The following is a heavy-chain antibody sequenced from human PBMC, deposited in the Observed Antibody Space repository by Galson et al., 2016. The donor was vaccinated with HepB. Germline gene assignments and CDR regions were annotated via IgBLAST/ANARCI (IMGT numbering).Heavy chain of an antibody. CDR1: GYTFTDYY. CDR3: ARDMGDTALVRYNYYGMDV. CDR2: INPNSGGT. D-gene: IGHD5-18*01. Sequence: SVKVSCKASGYTFTDYYIHWVRQAPGQGLEWMGWINPNSGGTYYAQKFQGWVTMTRDTSISTAYMELNRLRSDDTAVYYCARDMGDTALVRYNYYGMDVWGQGTTVTVSS. V-gene: IGHV1-2*04. J-gene: IGHJ6*02.